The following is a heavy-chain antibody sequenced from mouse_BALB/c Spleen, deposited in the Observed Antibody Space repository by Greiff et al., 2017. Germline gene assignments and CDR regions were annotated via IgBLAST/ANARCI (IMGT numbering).Heavy chain of an antibody. D-gene: IGHD2-4*01. CDR3: ARGGDYYDYDGTD. CDR2: ISSGGST. CDR1: GFTFSSYA. V-gene: IGHV5-6-5*01. J-gene: IGHJ3*01. Sequence: EVKVVESGGGLVKPGGSLKLSCAASGFTFSSYAMSWVRQTPEKRLEWVASISSGGSTYYPDSVKGRFTISRDNARNILYLQMSSLRSEDTAMYYCARGGDYYDYDGTDWGQGTLVTVSA.